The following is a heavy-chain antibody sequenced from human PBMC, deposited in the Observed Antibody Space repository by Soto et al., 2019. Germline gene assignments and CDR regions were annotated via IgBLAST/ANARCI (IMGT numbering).Heavy chain of an antibody. CDR3: AREALGGMDV. CDR2: IYHSGST. CDR1: GGSISSGGYS. Sequence: PSETLSLTCAVSGGSISSGGYSWSWIRQPPGKGLEWIGYIYHSGSTYYNPSLKSRVTISVGRSKNQFSLKLSSVTAADTAVYYCAREALGGMDVWGQGTTVTVYS. V-gene: IGHV4-30-2*01. D-gene: IGHD3-16*02. J-gene: IGHJ6*02.